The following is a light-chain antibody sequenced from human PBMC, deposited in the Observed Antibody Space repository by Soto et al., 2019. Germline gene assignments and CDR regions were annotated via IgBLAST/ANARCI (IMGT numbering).Light chain of an antibody. CDR3: SSYTSSTSL. Sequence: QSALTQPASVSGSLGQSITISCTGTNSDVGGDNHVSWYQQHPDKAPKLIIYDASNRPSGVSNRFSGSKAGNTASLTISGLQTEDEAHYYCSSYTSSTSLFGGGTKLTVL. CDR2: DAS. V-gene: IGLV2-14*03. J-gene: IGLJ2*01. CDR1: NSDVGGDNH.